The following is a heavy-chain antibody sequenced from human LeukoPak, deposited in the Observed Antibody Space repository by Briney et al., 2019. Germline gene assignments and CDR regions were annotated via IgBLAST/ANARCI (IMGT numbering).Heavy chain of an antibody. CDR1: GGSISSSSYY. CDR2: IYYSGST. D-gene: IGHD3-22*01. J-gene: IGHJ4*02. Sequence: SETLSLTCTVSGGSISSSSYYWGWIRQLPGKGLEWIGSIYYSGSTYYNPSLKSRVTISVDTSKNQFSLNLSSVTAADTAVYYCANHYDSSGYGYFDYWGQGTLVTVSS. CDR3: ANHYDSSGYGYFDY. V-gene: IGHV4-39*01.